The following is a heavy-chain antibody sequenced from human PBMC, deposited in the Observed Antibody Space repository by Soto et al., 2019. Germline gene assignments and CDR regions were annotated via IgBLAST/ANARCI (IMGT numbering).Heavy chain of an antibody. D-gene: IGHD3-10*01. CDR1: GFTFSDYY. J-gene: IGHJ4*02. CDR2: ISSSGSTI. V-gene: IGHV3-11*01. CDR3: PRHPHVGRYYGSGND. Sequence: QVQLVESGGGLVKPGGSLRLSCAASGFTFSDYYMSWIRQAPGKGLEWVSYISSSGSTIYYADSVKGRFTSSRDNAKSSLYLQMNSLRAEDTAVYYCPRHPHVGRYYGSGNDWGQGTLVTVSS.